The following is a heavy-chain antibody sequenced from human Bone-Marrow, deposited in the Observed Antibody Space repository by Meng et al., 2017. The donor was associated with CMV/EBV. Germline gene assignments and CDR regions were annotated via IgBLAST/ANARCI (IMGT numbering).Heavy chain of an antibody. D-gene: IGHD3-9*01. CDR2: IQQEGSEK. J-gene: IGHJ4*02. Sequence: GESLKISCAASGFTFSSYWMSWVRQAPGKGLEWVANIQQEGSEKYYVDSLKGRFTIPRDNAKNSLFLQMNSLRAEDTAVYYCVREGNYDILTGYSFDYWGQGTRVTVSS. CDR1: GFTFSSYW. CDR3: VREGNYDILTGYSFDY. V-gene: IGHV3-7*01.